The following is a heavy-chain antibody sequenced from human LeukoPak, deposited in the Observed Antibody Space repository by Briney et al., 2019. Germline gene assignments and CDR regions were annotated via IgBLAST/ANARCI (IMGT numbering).Heavy chain of an antibody. CDR1: GFTFTNAR. CDR3: TTDLGLTMIRGVIVD. CDR2: IKSKGDGETT. J-gene: IGHJ4*02. Sequence: PGGSLRLSCAASGFTFTNARMTWVRQAPGKGVEWGGRIKSKGDGETTDYAAPVKGRFSMSRDDSKATMYLQMYSLEAEDTAVYYCTTDLGLTMIRGVIVDWGQGALVTVSS. V-gene: IGHV3-15*01. D-gene: IGHD3-10*01.